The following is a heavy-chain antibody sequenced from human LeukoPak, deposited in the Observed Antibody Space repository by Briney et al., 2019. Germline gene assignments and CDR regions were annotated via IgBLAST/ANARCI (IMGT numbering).Heavy chain of an antibody. CDR2: INPSGGST. CDR1: GYTFTSYY. CDR3: ARVQYYYDSSGYYYDWFDP. Sequence: ASVKVSCKASGYTFTSYYMHWVRQAPGQGLEWMGIINPSGGSTSYAQKLQGRVTMTTDTSTSTAYMELRSLRSDDTAVYYCARVQYYYDSSGYYYDWFDPWGQGTLVTVPS. J-gene: IGHJ5*02. V-gene: IGHV1-46*01. D-gene: IGHD3-22*01.